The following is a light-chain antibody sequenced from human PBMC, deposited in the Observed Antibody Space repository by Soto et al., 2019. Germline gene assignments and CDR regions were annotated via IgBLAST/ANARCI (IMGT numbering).Light chain of an antibody. J-gene: IGLJ3*02. Sequence: QSVLTQPPSVSGPPGQRVTISCTGSSSNIGAGYDVHWYQHLPGTAPKLLIYANNNRPSGVPDRFSGSKSGTSASLAITGLQAEDEADYYCQSYDSSLRVFGGGTQLTVL. CDR1: SSNIGAGYD. CDR2: ANN. V-gene: IGLV1-40*01. CDR3: QSYDSSLRV.